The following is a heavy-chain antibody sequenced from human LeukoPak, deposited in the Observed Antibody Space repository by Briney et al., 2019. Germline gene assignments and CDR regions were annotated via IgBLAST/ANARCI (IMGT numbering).Heavy chain of an antibody. J-gene: IGHJ4*02. CDR1: GGSISSSSYY. CDR2: IYYSGST. V-gene: IGHV4-39*01. CDR3: ARHLSGTTMAHYFDF. Sequence: SSETLSLTCTVSGGSISSSSYYWGWIRQPPGKGLEWIGSIYYSGSTYYNPSLKSRVTISIDTSKNQFSLKLYSVTASDAALYYCARHLSGTTMAHYFDFWGQGILVAVSS. D-gene: IGHD1-1*01.